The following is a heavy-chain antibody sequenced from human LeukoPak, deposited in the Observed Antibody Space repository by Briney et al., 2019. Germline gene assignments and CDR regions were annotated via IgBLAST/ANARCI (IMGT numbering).Heavy chain of an antibody. CDR3: ARGTPSSSGWLYYGMDV. CDR2: ISYDGSNK. D-gene: IGHD6-19*01. CDR1: GFTFDDYA. V-gene: IGHV3-30-3*01. Sequence: AGGSLRLSCAASGFTFDDYAMHWVRQAPGKGLEWVAVISYDGSNKYYADSVKGRFTISRDNSKNTLYLQMNSLRAEDTAVYYCARGTPSSSGWLYYGMDVWGQGTTVTVS. J-gene: IGHJ6*02.